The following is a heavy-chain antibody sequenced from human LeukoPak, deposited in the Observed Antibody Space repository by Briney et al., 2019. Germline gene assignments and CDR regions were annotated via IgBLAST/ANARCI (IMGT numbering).Heavy chain of an antibody. Sequence: GASVKVSCKASGYTFTSYYMHWVRQAPGQGLEWMGIINPSGGSTSYAQKFQGRVTMTRDTSTSTVYMELSSLRSEDTAVYYCARVLLRSAGPGRYYLDYWGQGTLVTVSS. CDR2: INPSGGST. D-gene: IGHD1-26*01. V-gene: IGHV1-46*01. CDR3: ARVLLRSAGPGRYYLDY. J-gene: IGHJ4*02. CDR1: GYTFTSYY.